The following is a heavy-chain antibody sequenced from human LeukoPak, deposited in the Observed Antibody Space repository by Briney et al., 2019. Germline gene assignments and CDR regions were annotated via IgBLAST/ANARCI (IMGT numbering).Heavy chain of an antibody. CDR3: AKDYSESRVADVFFEY. Sequence: GGSLSLSCAASGLTFSDYAMSWFRQAPGKGLEWVSGITSGFTPHYADSVKGRFTISRDNSKHTFHLQLNSLRAEDTAVYYCAKDYSESRVADVFFEYWGQGTLVTVSS. D-gene: IGHD2-15*01. J-gene: IGHJ4*02. V-gene: IGHV3-23*01. CDR1: GLTFSDYA. CDR2: ITSGFTP.